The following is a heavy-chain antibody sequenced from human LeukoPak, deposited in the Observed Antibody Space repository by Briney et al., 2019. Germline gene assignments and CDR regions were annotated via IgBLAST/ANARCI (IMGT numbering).Heavy chain of an antibody. J-gene: IGHJ4*02. CDR2: ISSSSSYT. Sequence: GGSLRLSCAASGFTFSDYYMSWIRQAPGKGLEWVSYISSSSSYTNYADSVKGRFTISRDNAKNSLYLQMNSLRAEDTAVYYCASRVPADPSIFDYWGQGTLVTVSS. CDR1: GFTFSDYY. D-gene: IGHD2-2*01. CDR3: ASRVPADPSIFDY. V-gene: IGHV3-11*06.